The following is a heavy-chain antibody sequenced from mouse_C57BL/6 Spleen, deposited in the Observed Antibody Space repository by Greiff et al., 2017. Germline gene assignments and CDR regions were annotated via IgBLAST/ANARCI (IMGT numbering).Heavy chain of an antibody. CDR1: GFTFSSYA. V-gene: IGHV5-9-1*02. CDR2: ISSGGDYI. J-gene: IGHJ1*03. Sequence: EVMLVESGEGLVKPGGSLKLSCAASGFTFSSYAMSWVRQTPEKRLEWVAYISSGGDYIYYADTVKGRFTISRDNARNTLYLQMSSLKSEDTAMYYCTRDESYGSGYFDVWGTGTTVTVSS. CDR3: TRDESYGSGYFDV. D-gene: IGHD1-1*01.